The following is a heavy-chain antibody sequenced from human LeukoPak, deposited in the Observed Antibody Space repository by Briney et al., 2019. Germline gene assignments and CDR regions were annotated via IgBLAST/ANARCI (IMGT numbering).Heavy chain of an antibody. J-gene: IGHJ4*02. CDR2: IIPIFGTA. CDR3: ARDLRGDFWSGYHDY. CDR1: GGTFSSYA. V-gene: IGHV1-69*13. D-gene: IGHD3-3*01. Sequence: GASVKVSCKASGGTFSSYAISWVRQAPGQGLEWMGGIIPIFGTANYAQKFQGRVTITADESTSTAYMELSSLRSEDTAVYYCARDLRGDFWSGYHDYWGQGTLVTVSS.